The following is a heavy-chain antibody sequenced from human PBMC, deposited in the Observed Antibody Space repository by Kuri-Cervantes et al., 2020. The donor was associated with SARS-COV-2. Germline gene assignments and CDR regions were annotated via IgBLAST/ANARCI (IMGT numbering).Heavy chain of an antibody. D-gene: IGHD5-18*01. J-gene: IGHJ4*02. CDR2: VAYSGSK. CDR1: GGSVSSNSHY. V-gene: IGHV4-39*01. CDR3: ARSVDTSVFDT. Sequence: SETLSLTCTVSGGSVSSNSHYWGWIRRPPGKKLEWLGSVAYSGSKYHNVSLRSRVTISLEPSKNQISLKLTSMTAADRAVYYCARSVDTSVFDTWGQGILVTVSS.